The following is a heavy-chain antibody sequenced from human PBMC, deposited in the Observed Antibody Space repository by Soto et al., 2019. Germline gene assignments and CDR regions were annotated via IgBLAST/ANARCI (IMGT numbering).Heavy chain of an antibody. D-gene: IGHD3-3*01. Sequence: SETLSLTCTVSGDSISSDFYWSWIRQPPGKGLQWVGYIYYSGSTYYNPSLESRITLSVDMSKNQFSLNLSSVTAADTAVYYCARGGPYDFWSGAPVFDWFDPWGQGTLVTV. CDR1: GDSISSDFY. CDR2: IYYSGST. CDR3: ARGGPYDFWSGAPVFDWFDP. V-gene: IGHV4-30-4*01. J-gene: IGHJ5*02.